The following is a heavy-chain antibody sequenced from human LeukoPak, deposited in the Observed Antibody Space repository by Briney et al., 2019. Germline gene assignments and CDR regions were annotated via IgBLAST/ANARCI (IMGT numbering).Heavy chain of an antibody. J-gene: IGHJ4*02. V-gene: IGHV4-39*01. CDR3: ARQYYYDSSGYYCGY. D-gene: IGHD3-22*01. CDR2: IYYSGST. CDR1: GGSISSSSYY. Sequence: SETLSLTCTVSGGSISSSSYYWGWIRQPPGKGLVWIGSIYYSGSTYYNPYLKRRVTISVDTSKNQYSLKLSSVTAADTAVFYCARQYYYDSSGYYCGYWGQGILVTVSS.